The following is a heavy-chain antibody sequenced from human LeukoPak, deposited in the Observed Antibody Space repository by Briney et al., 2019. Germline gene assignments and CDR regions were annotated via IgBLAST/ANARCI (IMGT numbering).Heavy chain of an antibody. CDR3: ARAPGWYVEYFQH. V-gene: IGHV1-3*01. Sequence: ASVTVSCKASGYTFTNYAMHWVRQAPGQRLEWMGWINAGNGNTKYSQKFQGRVTITRDTSASTAYMELSSLRSEDTALYYCARAPGWYVEYFQHWGQGTLVTVSS. J-gene: IGHJ1*01. D-gene: IGHD6-19*01. CDR2: INAGNGNT. CDR1: GYTFTNYA.